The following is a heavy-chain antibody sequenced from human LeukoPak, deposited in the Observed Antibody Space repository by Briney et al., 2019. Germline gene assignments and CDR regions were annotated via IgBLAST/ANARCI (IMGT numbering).Heavy chain of an antibody. J-gene: IGHJ4*02. D-gene: IGHD6-6*01. CDR3: ARVGEAGSSSDYFDY. V-gene: IGHV1-69*13. Sequence: ASVTVSCTASGGTFSSYAISWVRQAPGQGLEWMGGIIPIFGTANYAQKFQGRVTITADESTSTAYMELSSLRSEDTAVYYCARVGEAGSSSDYFDYWGQGTLVTVSS. CDR2: IIPIFGTA. CDR1: GGTFSSYA.